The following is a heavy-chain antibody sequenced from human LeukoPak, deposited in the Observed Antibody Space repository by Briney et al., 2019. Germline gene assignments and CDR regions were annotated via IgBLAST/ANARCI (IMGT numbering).Heavy chain of an antibody. CDR3: ARSSRRITMSAPFDY. CDR1: GYNFSGYY. CDR2: INPNSGGRRGT. D-gene: IGHD3-22*01. J-gene: IGHJ4*02. Sequence: ASVKVSCKASGYNFSGYYIHWVRQVPGQGLEWMGWINPNSGGRRGTIYAQKFQGRVTITRDTSISTAYMELSRLRSDDTAVYYCARSSRRITMSAPFDYWGQGTLVTVSS. V-gene: IGHV1-2*02.